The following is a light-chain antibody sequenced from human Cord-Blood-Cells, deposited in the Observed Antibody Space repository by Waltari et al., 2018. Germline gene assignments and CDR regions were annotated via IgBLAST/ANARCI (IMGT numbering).Light chain of an antibody. Sequence: SYVLTQSPSVSVAPGKTARITCGGNNIGSKSVHRYQQTPGQAPVLVIYYDSDRPSGIPERFSGSNSGNTATLTISRVEAGDEADYYCQVWDSSSDHVVFGGGTKLTVL. CDR3: QVWDSSSDHVV. V-gene: IGLV3-21*04. CDR2: YDS. CDR1: NIGSKS. J-gene: IGLJ2*01.